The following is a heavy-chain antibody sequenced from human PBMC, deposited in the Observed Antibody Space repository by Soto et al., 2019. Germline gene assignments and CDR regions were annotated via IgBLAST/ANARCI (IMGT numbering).Heavy chain of an antibody. V-gene: IGHV4-59*01. D-gene: IGHD6-13*01. Sequence: SETLSLTCTVSGGSISSYYWSWIRQPPGKGLEWIGYIYYSGSTNYNPSLKSRVTISVDTSKNQFSLKLSSVTAADTAVYYCARAAAAGSYYFDYWGQGTLVTVSS. CDR2: IYYSGST. CDR3: ARAAAAGSYYFDY. J-gene: IGHJ4*02. CDR1: GGSISSYY.